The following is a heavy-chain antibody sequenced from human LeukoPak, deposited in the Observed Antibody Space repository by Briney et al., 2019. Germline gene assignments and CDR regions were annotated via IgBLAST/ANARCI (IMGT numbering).Heavy chain of an antibody. CDR3: ARDPVVTAIDDAFDI. CDR2: IKQDGSEK. CDR1: GFTFSSYW. Sequence: RGSLRLSCAASGFTFSSYWMSWVRQAPGKGLEWVANIKQDGSEKYYVDSVKGRFTISRDNAKNSLYLQMNSLRAEDTAVYYCARDPVVTAIDDAFDIWGQGTMVTVSS. J-gene: IGHJ3*02. V-gene: IGHV3-7*01. D-gene: IGHD2-21*02.